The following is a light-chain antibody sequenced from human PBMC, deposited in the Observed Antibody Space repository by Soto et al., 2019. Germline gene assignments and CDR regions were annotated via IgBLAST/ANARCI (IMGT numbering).Light chain of an antibody. Sequence: DIVMTQSPLSLPVTPGGPASIPCRSSQSLLHSNGYNYLDWYLQKPGQSPQLLIYLGSNRASGVPDRFSGSGSGTDFTLKISRVEAEDVGVYYCMQALQTPLTFGGGTKVDIK. CDR1: QSLLHSNGYNY. V-gene: IGKV2-28*01. CDR2: LGS. J-gene: IGKJ4*01. CDR3: MQALQTPLT.